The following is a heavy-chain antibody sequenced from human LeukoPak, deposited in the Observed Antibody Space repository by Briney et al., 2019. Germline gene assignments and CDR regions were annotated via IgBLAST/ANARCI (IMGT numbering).Heavy chain of an antibody. CDR2: INSGGTT. CDR3: ARTKGVYGSGSYDN. D-gene: IGHD3-10*01. J-gene: IGHJ4*02. V-gene: IGHV3-53*01. Sequence: GGSLRLSCAASGFTVSGHYWSWVRQAPGKGLEWVSQINSGGTTYYADSVKGRFTISRDNSKNTLYLQMNSLRAEDTDVYHCARTKGVYGSGSYDNWGPGTLVTVSS. CDR1: GFTVSGHY.